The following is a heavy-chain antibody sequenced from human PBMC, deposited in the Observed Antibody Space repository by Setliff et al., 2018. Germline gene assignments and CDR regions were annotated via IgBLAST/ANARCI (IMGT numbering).Heavy chain of an antibody. V-gene: IGHV4-59*11. Sequence: SETLSLTCTVSGGSIGPHYWSWIRQASGKGLEWIGHIFYSDTAKYNPSLESRAAISVDSSKNQFSLKLRSVTAADTAVYYCARDRSTVIRGVTSFFYYYMDVWGGGTTVTVSS. CDR2: IFYSDTA. CDR3: ARDRSTVIRGVTSFFYYYMDV. CDR1: GGSIGPHY. J-gene: IGHJ6*03. D-gene: IGHD3-10*01.